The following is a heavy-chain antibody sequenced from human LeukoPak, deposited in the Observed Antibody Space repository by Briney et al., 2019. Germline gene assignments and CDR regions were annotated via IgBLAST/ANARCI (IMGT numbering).Heavy chain of an antibody. CDR2: ISSNGGST. Sequence: GGSLRLSCSASGFTFSYYAMHWVRQTAGKGLEFVSGISSNGGSTYYADSLKGRFTISRDNSNNTLYLQMSSLRAEDTAVYYFTREFYGTDYFDYWGQGTLVTVSS. CDR3: TREFYGTDYFDY. V-gene: IGHV3-64D*09. D-gene: IGHD3-16*01. J-gene: IGHJ4*02. CDR1: GFTFSYYA.